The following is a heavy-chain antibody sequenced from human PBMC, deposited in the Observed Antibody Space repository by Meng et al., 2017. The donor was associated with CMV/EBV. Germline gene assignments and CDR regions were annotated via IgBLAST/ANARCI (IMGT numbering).Heavy chain of an antibody. J-gene: IGHJ6*02. CDR3: AKDGITGTQYYYYYYGMDV. CDR1: GVTFSSYW. D-gene: IGHD1-7*01. Sequence: GESLKISCTVSGVTFSSYWMHWVRQAPGKGLEWVSAISGSGGSTYYADSVKGRFTISRDNSKNTLYLQMNSLRAEDTAVYYCAKDGITGTQYYYYYYGMDVWGQGTTVTVSS. CDR2: ISGSGGST. V-gene: IGHV3-23*01.